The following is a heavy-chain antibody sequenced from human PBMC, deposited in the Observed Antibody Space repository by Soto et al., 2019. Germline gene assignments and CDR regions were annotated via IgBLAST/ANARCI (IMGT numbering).Heavy chain of an antibody. CDR2: TYYRSKWYN. CDR3: ARDQERKYQLRLGYYYYGMDV. Sequence: PSQTLSLTCAISGDSVSSNSAAWNWIRQSPSRGLEWLGRTYYRSKWYNDYAVSVKSRITINPDTSKNQFSLQLNSVTPEDTAVYYCARDQERKYQLRLGYYYYGMDVWGQGTTVTVSS. J-gene: IGHJ6*02. V-gene: IGHV6-1*01. CDR1: GDSVSSNSAA. D-gene: IGHD2-2*01.